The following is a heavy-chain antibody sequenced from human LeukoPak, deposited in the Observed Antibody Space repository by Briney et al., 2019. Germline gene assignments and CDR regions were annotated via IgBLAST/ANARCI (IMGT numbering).Heavy chain of an antibody. J-gene: IGHJ6*02. V-gene: IGHV3-23*01. CDR2: ISGSGGST. D-gene: IGHD3-10*01. CDR3: ARDRVTNSYDYYGLDV. Sequence: GGSLRLSCAASGFTFSSYAMSWVRQAPGKGLEWVSAISGSGGSTYYADSVKGRFTISRDNSKNTLYLQINSLRAEDTAVYFCARDRVTNSYDYYGLDVWGQGTTVSVSS. CDR1: GFTFSSYA.